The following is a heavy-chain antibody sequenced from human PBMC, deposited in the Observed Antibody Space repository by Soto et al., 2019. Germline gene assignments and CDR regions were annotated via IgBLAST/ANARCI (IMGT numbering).Heavy chain of an antibody. CDR2: ISSSSSYI. D-gene: IGHD6-13*01. Sequence: PGGSLRLSCAASGFTFSSYSMNWVRQAPGKGLEWVSSISSSSSYIYYADSVKGRFTISRDNAKNSLYLQMNSLRAEDTAVYYCARDSVAAAGKIYYFDYWGQGTLVTVSS. J-gene: IGHJ4*02. CDR1: GFTFSSYS. V-gene: IGHV3-21*01. CDR3: ARDSVAAAGKIYYFDY.